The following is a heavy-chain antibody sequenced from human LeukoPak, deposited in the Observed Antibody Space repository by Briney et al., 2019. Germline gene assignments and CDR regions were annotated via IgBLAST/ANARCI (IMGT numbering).Heavy chain of an antibody. D-gene: IGHD2-2*01. Sequence: PGGSLRLSCAASGFAFKNYWMTWVRQAPGKGLEWVANKKQDGSEKYYVDSVKGRFTISRDNANNSLFLQMNSLRAEDTAVYYCASPFRVVVDVWGRGTLVTVSS. V-gene: IGHV3-7*01. J-gene: IGHJ2*01. CDR2: KKQDGSEK. CDR3: ASPFRVVVDV. CDR1: GFAFKNYW.